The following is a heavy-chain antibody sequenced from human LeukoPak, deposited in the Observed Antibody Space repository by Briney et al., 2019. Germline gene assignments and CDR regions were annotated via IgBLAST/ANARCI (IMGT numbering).Heavy chain of an antibody. CDR2: INPNSGGT. CDR3: ARVTAARPHYYYYYMDV. J-gene: IGHJ6*03. Sequence: GASVKVSCKASGYTFTGYYMHWVRQAPGQGLEWMGWINPNSGGTNYAQKFQGWVTMTRDTSISTAYMELSRLRSDDTAVYYCARVTAARPHYYYYYMDVWGKGTTVTVSS. CDR1: GYTFTGYY. V-gene: IGHV1-2*04. D-gene: IGHD6-6*01.